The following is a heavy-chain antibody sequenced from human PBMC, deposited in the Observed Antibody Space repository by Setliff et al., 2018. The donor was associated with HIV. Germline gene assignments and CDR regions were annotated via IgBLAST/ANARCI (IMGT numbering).Heavy chain of an antibody. V-gene: IGHV1-18*01. J-gene: IGHJ6*02. CDR1: GYTFTNYG. CDR2: ISAYNGNT. D-gene: IGHD3-10*01. Sequence: RASVKVSCKASGYTFTNYGISWVRQAPGQGLEWLGWISAYNGNTNYVQKLQGRVTMTTDTSTDTAYMELRSLRSDDTAVYYCARDSGGINVLLWFGELLSTEYYYGLDVWGQGTKVTVSS. CDR3: ARDSGGINVLLWFGELLSTEYYYGLDV.